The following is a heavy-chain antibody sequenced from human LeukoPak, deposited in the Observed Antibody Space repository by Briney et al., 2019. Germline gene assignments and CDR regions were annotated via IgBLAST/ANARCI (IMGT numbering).Heavy chain of an antibody. CDR1: GYTFTSYG. CDR2: ISAYNGNT. D-gene: IGHD1-26*01. J-gene: IGHJ1*01. V-gene: IGHV1-18*01. Sequence: ASVKVSCKASGYTFTSYGISWVRQAPGQGLEWMGWISAYNGNTNYAQKLQGRVTMTTDTSTSTAYMELRSLRSDDTAVYYCARDQADIVGATNEYFQHWGQGTLVTVSS. CDR3: ARDQADIVGATNEYFQH.